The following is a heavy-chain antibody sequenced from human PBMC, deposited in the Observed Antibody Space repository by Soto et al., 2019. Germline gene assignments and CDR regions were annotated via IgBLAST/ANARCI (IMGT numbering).Heavy chain of an antibody. CDR1: GFTVSSYA. V-gene: IGHV3-23*01. CDR3: ARESGGVRGVTIFDY. D-gene: IGHD3-10*01. CDR2: ISGSGGST. Sequence: EVQLLESGGGLVQPGGSLRLSCAASGFTVSSYAMSWVRQAPGKGLEWVSGISGSGGSTYYADSVKGRFTISRDNSKNTLYLQMNSLRAEDTAVYYCARESGGVRGVTIFDYWGQGTLVTVSS. J-gene: IGHJ4*02.